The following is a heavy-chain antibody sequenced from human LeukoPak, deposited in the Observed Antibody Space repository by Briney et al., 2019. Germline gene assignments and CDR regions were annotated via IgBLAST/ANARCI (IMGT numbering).Heavy chain of an antibody. V-gene: IGHV3-48*04. CDR1: GFTFSSYS. Sequence: GGSLRLSCAASGFTFSSYSMNWVRQAPGKGLEWVSYISSSSSTIYYADSVKGRFTISRDNAKNSLYLQMNSLRAEDTAVYYCASRTNFGFVEYWGQGTLVTVSS. J-gene: IGHJ4*02. CDR2: ISSSSSTI. CDR3: ASRTNFGFVEY. D-gene: IGHD2-8*01.